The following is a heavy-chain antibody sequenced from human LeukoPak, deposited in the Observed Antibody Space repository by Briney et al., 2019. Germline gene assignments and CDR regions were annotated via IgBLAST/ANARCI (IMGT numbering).Heavy chain of an antibody. J-gene: IGHJ4*02. CDR2: INHSGST. V-gene: IGHV4-34*01. CDR1: GGSFSGYY. D-gene: IGHD3-3*01. CDR3: ARHTVYYGAWSGYDTDY. Sequence: SSETLSLTCAVYGGSFSGYYWSWIRQPPGKGLEWIGEINHSGSTYNNPSLESRVTMSVDTSNNQFSLKLRSVTAADTAVYYCARHTVYYGAWSGYDTDYWGQGTLVTVSS.